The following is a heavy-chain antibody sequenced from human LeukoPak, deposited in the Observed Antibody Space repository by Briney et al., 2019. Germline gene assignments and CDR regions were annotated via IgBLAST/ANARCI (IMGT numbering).Heavy chain of an antibody. CDR3: AKDGYRNSYNWFDP. CDR1: GFTFSSNV. D-gene: IGHD5-18*01. J-gene: IGHJ5*02. Sequence: GGSLRLSCAASGFTFSSNVMSWVRQAPGKGLEWVSTISASGGDTFYADSVKGRFTISRDNSKNTLYLQMHSLRAEDTAVYYCAKDGYRNSYNWFDPWGQGTLVTVSS. CDR2: ISASGGDT. V-gene: IGHV3-23*01.